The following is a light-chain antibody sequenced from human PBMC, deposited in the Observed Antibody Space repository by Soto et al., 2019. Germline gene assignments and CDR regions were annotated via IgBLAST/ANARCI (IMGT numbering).Light chain of an antibody. V-gene: IGKV1D-12*01. Sequence: DIQMTQSPSSVSASVGDRVTITCRASQGISRWLAWYQQKPGKAPKLVIFGASTLQSGVPARFSGSGXGTDXXLTXXSLQPEDFAXYYCQQANSFPITFGQGTRLEIK. CDR2: GAS. CDR1: QGISRW. J-gene: IGKJ5*01. CDR3: QQANSFPIT.